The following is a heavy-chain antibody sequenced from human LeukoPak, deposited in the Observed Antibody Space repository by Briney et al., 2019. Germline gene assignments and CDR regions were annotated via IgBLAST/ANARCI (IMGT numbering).Heavy chain of an antibody. V-gene: IGHV5-51*01. D-gene: IGHD6-13*01. CDR3: ARSPVYSSSWYYYGMDV. J-gene: IGHJ6*02. CDR2: IYPGDSDT. CDR1: GYSFTSYW. Sequence: GESLQISCQGSGYSFTSYWIGWVRQMPGKGLGWMGIIYPGDSDTRYSPSFQGQVSISADKSISTAYLQWSSLKASDTAMYYCARSPVYSSSWYYYGMDVWGQGTTVTVSS.